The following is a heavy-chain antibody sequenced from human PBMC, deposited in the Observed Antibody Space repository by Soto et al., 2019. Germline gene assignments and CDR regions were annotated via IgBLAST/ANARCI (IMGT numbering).Heavy chain of an antibody. V-gene: IGHV1-2*04. CDR2: INPKRGGT. CDR3: ARGDSTDCSNGVCSFFYNHDMDV. Sequence: GASVKVSCKASGYSFTDYPIHWVRQAPGQGLEWLGRINPKRGGTSTAQKFQGWVTMTTDTSISTASMELTRLTSDDTAIYYCARGDSTDCSNGVCSFFYNHDMDVWGQGTTVTVSS. J-gene: IGHJ6*02. D-gene: IGHD2-8*01. CDR1: GYSFTDYP.